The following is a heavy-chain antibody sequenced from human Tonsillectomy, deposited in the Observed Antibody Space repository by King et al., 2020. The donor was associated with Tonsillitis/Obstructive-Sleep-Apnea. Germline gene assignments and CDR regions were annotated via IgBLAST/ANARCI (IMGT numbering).Heavy chain of an antibody. D-gene: IGHD5-18*01. V-gene: IGHV3-21*01. CDR2: ITSSGSYI. Sequence: VQLVESGGGLVKPGGSLRLSCAASGFTFSSFSMNWVRQAPGKGLEWVSSITSSGSYIYYADSVKGRFTISRDNAKNSLFLQMNSLRAEDTAVYYCAGEGPTALVGGNFDYWGKGTLVTVSS. J-gene: IGHJ4*02. CDR1: GFTFSSFS. CDR3: AGEGPTALVGGNFDY.